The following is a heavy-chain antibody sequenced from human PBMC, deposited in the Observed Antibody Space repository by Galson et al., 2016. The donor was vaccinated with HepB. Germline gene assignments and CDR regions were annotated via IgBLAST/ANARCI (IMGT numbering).Heavy chain of an antibody. Sequence: SLRLSCAASGFTFSSFAMSWVRQAPGKGLEWVSTISGSGGDTYYADSVKGRFTISRDNSKNIVYLQKKNLRAEDTAIYFLAKSGGGNGYPNYGFEFWGQGTLITVSS. V-gene: IGHV3-23*01. CDR2: ISGSGGDT. CDR1: GFTFSSFA. D-gene: IGHD4-23*01. J-gene: IGHJ3*01. CDR3: AKSGGGNGYPNYGFEF.